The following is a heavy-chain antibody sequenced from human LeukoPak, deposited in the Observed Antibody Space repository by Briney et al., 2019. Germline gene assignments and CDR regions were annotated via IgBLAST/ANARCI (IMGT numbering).Heavy chain of an antibody. CDR1: GFTFSSYS. J-gene: IGHJ3*02. V-gene: IGHV3-21*04. Sequence: GGSLRLSCAASGFTFSSYSMNWVRQAPGKGLEWVSSISSSSSIIYYADSVKGRFTISRDNSNNSLFLQMSSLRPDDTALYYCARGYSSGFYSAFDMWGQGTEVTVSS. CDR3: ARGYSSGFYSAFDM. CDR2: ISSSSSII. D-gene: IGHD6-19*01.